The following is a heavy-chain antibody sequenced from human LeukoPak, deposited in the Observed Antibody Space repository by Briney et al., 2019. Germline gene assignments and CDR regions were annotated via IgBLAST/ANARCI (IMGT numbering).Heavy chain of an antibody. CDR3: GRFGYVAGIDL. CDR2: IDPAGTDT. V-gene: IGHV3-7*01. D-gene: IGHD6-19*01. CDR1: GFSFNSYW. J-gene: IGHJ4*02. Sequence: HPGGSLRLSCAASGFSFNSYWMTWVRQPPGRGLEWVANIDPAGTDTYYADPVKGRFTISRDNAKNLVYLQMNTLRAEDTAVYSCGRFGYVAGIDLWGQGTPVTVSS.